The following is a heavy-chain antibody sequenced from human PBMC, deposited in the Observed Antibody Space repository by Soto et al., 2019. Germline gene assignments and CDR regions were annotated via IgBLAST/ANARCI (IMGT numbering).Heavy chain of an antibody. CDR3: VRGSISSATAFDY. V-gene: IGHV4-59*03. D-gene: IGHD2-21*02. J-gene: IGHJ4*02. CDR1: GGSISSYY. Sequence: SETLSLTCTVSGGSISSYYWSWIRQPPGKGLEWIGYIYYSSRTNFAQKFRGRVTVSTDTSTSTVYMELRTLTSDDTAVYYYVRGSISSATAFDYWGQGTLVTVSS. CDR2: IYYSSRT.